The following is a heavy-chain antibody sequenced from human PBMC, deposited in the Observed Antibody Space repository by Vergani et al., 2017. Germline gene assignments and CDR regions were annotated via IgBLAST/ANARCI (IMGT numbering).Heavy chain of an antibody. D-gene: IGHD6-6*01. Sequence: QVQLQESGPGLVKPSQTLSLTCTVSGGSISSYYWSWIRQPPGKGLEWIGYIYYSGSTNYNPSLKSRVTISVDTSKTQCSLKLSSVTASDTAVYYCARKGSARWFDPWGQGTLVTVSS. CDR2: IYYSGST. CDR3: ARKGSARWFDP. CDR1: GGSISSYY. J-gene: IGHJ5*02. V-gene: IGHV4-59*01.